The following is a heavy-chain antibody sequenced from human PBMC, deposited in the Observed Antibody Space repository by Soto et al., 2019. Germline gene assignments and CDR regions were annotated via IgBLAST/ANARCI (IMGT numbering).Heavy chain of an antibody. CDR3: ARCGQGHYDFWSGYNWFDP. CDR1: GYSFTSYW. Sequence: GESLKISCKGSGYSFTSYWIGWVRQMPGKGLEWMGIIYPCDSDTSYSPSFQGQVTISADKSISTAYLPWSSLKASGTAMYYCARCGQGHYDFWSGYNWFDPWGQGTLVTVSS. CDR2: IYPCDSDT. V-gene: IGHV5-51*01. D-gene: IGHD3-3*01. J-gene: IGHJ5*02.